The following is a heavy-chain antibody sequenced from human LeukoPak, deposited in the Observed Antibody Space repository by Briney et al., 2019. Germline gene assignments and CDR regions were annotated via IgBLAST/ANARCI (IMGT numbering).Heavy chain of an antibody. V-gene: IGHV3-43*02. CDR1: GFTFDDYA. CDR2: IGGDGGST. CDR3: VKDASSSWDDYFDY. D-gene: IGHD6-13*01. J-gene: IGHJ4*02. Sequence: PGGSLRLSCAASGFTFDDYAMHWVRQAPGKGLEWVSLIGGDGGSTYYADSVKGRFTISRDNSKNSLFLQMKSLRTDDTALYYCVKDASSSWDDYFDYWGQGTLVTVSS.